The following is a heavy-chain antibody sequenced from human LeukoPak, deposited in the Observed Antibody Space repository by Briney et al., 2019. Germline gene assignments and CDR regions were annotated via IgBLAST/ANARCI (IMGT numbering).Heavy chain of an antibody. CDR1: GYSISNGYY. J-gene: IGHJ4*02. D-gene: IGHD1-1*01. CDR3: ARGNWNDVVGYYFDY. Sequence: SETLSLTCTVSGYSISNGYYWGWIRQPPGKGLEWIGNIYHSGSTYYNPSLKSRVTISVDTSKNQFSLKLSSVTAADTAVYYCARGNWNDVVGYYFDYWGQGTLVTVSS. V-gene: IGHV4-38-2*02. CDR2: IYHSGST.